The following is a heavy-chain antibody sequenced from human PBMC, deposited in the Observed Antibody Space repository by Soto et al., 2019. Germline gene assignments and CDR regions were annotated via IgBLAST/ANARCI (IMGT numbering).Heavy chain of an antibody. V-gene: IGHV3-21*01. CDR2: ISSSRSYI. J-gene: IGHJ6*02. Sequence: EVQLVESGGGLVKPGGSLRLSCAASGFTFSSYSMNWVRQAPGKGLEWVSSISSSRSYIYYADSVKGRFTISRDNAKNSLYLQMNSLRAEDTAVYYCARAGYYYYGMDVWGQGTTVTVSS. CDR3: ARAGYYYYGMDV. CDR1: GFTFSSYS.